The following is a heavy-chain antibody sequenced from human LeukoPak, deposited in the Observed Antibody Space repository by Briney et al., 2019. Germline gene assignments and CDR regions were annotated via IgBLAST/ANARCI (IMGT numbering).Heavy chain of an antibody. CDR2: INHSGST. CDR1: GGSFSGYY. V-gene: IGHV4-34*01. D-gene: IGHD3-10*01. CDR3: ARGFGERVYDWFDP. J-gene: IGHJ5*02. Sequence: SETLSLTCAVYGGSFSGYYWSWIRQPPGKGLEWIGEINHSGSTNYNPSLKSRVTISVDTSKNQFSLKLSSVTAADTAVNYCARGFGERVYDWFDPWGQGTLVTVSS.